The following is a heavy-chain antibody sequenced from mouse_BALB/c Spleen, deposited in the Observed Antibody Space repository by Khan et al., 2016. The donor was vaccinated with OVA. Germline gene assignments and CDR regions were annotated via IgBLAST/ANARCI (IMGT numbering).Heavy chain of an antibody. CDR3: RRDGAYHRNDGWFAY. CDR1: GYTFTSYT. D-gene: IGHD2-14*01. V-gene: IGHV1-4*01. J-gene: IGHJ3*01. CDR2: INPSNGYT. Sequence: ESGAELARPGASVKMSCKASGYTFTSYTIHWIKLRPGQGLEWIGFINPSNGYTNYNQKFKDKATLTADKSSTTVYMQLSSLTSDDSAVYNCRRDGAYHRNDGWFAYWGQGTLVTVSA.